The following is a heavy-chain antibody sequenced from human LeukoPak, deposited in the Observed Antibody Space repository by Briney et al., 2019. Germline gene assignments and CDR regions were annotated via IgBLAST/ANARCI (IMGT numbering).Heavy chain of an antibody. CDR2: IKQDVSEK. J-gene: IGHJ6*03. V-gene: IGHV3-7*01. D-gene: IGHD3-22*01. Sequence: GGSLRLSCAASGFTFSSYWMSWVRQAPGKGLEWVANIKQDVSEKYYVDSVKGRFTISRDNAKNSLYLQMNSLRAEDTAVYYCARSSGSYYYDSSGYFYYYYYIDVWGKGTTVTVSS. CDR3: ARSSGSYYYDSSGYFYYYYYIDV. CDR1: GFTFSSYW.